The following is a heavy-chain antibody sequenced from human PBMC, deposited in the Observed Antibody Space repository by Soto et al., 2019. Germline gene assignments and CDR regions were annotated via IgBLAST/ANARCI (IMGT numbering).Heavy chain of an antibody. Sequence: SETLSLTCAVYGGSFSGYYWSWIRQPPGKGLEWIGEINHSGSTNYNPSLKSRVTISVDTSKNQFSLRLSSVTAADTAVYYCARDGSRVTDYGMDVWGQGTTVTVSS. CDR3: ARDGSRVTDYGMDV. CDR1: GGSFSGYY. D-gene: IGHD6-13*01. J-gene: IGHJ6*02. CDR2: INHSGST. V-gene: IGHV4-34*01.